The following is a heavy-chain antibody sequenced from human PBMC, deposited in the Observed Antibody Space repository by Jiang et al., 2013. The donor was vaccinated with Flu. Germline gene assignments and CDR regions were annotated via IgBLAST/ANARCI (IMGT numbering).Heavy chain of an antibody. CDR1: GFSLSNARMG. CDR2: IFSNDEK. V-gene: IGHV2-26*01. J-gene: IGHJ5*02. CDR3: ARMHWDFWSGYPNWFDP. D-gene: IGHD3-3*01. Sequence: KPTQTLTLTCTVSGFSLSNARMGVSWIRQPPGKALEWLAHIFSNDEKSYSTSLKSRLTISKDTSKSQVVLTMTNMDPVDTATYYCARMHWDFWSGYPNWFDPWGQGTLVTVSS.